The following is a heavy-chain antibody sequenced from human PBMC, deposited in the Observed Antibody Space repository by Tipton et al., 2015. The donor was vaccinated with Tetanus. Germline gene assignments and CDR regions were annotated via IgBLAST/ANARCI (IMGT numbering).Heavy chain of an antibody. J-gene: IGHJ5*02. CDR3: VKVGKSGPYFRNFFRA. D-gene: IGHD2/OR15-2a*01. Sequence: SLRLSCAASGFTFSTYGMHWVRQAPGTGLEWVAVISYDGSKQFYGDSVKDRFTVSRDNSKSTLYLQMSSLRIEETAVYYCVKVGKSGPYFRNFFRAWGQGTLVTVSS. CDR1: GFTFSTYG. V-gene: IGHV3-30*18. CDR2: ISYDGSKQ.